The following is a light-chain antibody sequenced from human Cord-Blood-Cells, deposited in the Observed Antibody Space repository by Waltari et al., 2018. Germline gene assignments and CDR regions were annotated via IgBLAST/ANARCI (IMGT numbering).Light chain of an antibody. CDR1: SSNIGSNT. CDR3: AAWDDSLNGWV. V-gene: IGLV1-44*01. J-gene: IGLJ3*02. CDR2: SNK. Sequence: QSVLTQPPSASGTPGQRVTISCSGSSSNIGSNTVNWNQQLPGTAPKLLIYSNKQRPAGVPDRFSGSKSGPSASLAISGLQSEDEADYYCAAWDDSLNGWVCGGGTKLTVL.